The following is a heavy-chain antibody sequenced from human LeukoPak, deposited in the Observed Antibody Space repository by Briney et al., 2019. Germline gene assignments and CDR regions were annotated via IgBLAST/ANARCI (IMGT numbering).Heavy chain of an antibody. CDR2: ISYDGSNK. D-gene: IGHD5-12*01. CDR1: GFTFSSYG. J-gene: IGHJ2*01. Sequence: GRSLRLSCAASGFTFSSYGMHWVRQAPGKGLEGVAVISYDGSNKYYADSVKGRFTISRDNSKNTLYLQMNSLRAEDTAVYYCARVSTNSRVAGYDPQWYFDLWGRGTPVTVSP. V-gene: IGHV3-30*03. CDR3: ARVSTNSRVAGYDPQWYFDL.